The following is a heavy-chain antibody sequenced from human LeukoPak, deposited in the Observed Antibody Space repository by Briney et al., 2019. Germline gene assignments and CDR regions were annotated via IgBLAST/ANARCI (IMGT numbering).Heavy chain of an antibody. D-gene: IGHD6-19*01. CDR1: GFTFSSYS. CDR2: ITSCSSYI. Sequence: GGSLRLSCAASGFTFSSYSMNWVRQAPGKGQEWVSSITSCSSYIYYADSVKGRFTISRDNAKNSLYQQMNSLSAEDTAVYYCAREMLAAVAAQSWGQGTLVTVSS. V-gene: IGHV3-21*01. CDR3: AREMLAAVAAQS. J-gene: IGHJ5*02.